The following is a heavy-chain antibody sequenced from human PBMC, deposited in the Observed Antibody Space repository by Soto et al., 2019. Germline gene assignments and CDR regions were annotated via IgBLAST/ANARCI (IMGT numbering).Heavy chain of an antibody. CDR2: ISGSGGST. D-gene: IGHD5-12*01. CDR1: GVTFSSCA. J-gene: IGHJ4*02. Sequence: VQLLESGGGLVQPGGSLRLSCAASGVTFSSCAMSWVRQAPGKGLEWVSAISGSGGSTYHADSVTGRLTISRDYSKNTLYLEMNRLRLQDTGVYYCASRDSTFLVATVGFDSWGQGTLVTVSS. CDR3: ASRDSTFLVATVGFDS. V-gene: IGHV3-23*01.